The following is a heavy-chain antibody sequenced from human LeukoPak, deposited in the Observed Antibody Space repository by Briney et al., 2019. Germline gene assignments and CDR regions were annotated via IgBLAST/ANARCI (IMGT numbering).Heavy chain of an antibody. D-gene: IGHD2-8*01. V-gene: IGHV4-61*02. Sequence: SQTLSLTCTVSGGSISSGSYYWTWIRQPAGKGLEWIGRISTTGSSNYNPSLKSRFTISVDTSKNQFSLRLRSVTAADTAVYYCATARGCSNGVCSSLGLDYWGQGTLVTVSS. CDR1: GGSISSGSYY. CDR2: ISTTGSS. J-gene: IGHJ4*02. CDR3: ATARGCSNGVCSSLGLDY.